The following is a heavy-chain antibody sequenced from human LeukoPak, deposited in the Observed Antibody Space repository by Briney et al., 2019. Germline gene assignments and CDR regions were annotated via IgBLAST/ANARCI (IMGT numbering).Heavy chain of an antibody. Sequence: SETLSLTCAVYGGSFSGYYWSWIRQPPGKGLEWIGYIYYSGSTNYNPSLKSRVTISVDTSKNQFSLKLGSVTAADTAVYYCARTTEAHSWRARYYDYYMDVWGKGTTVTVSS. CDR3: ARTTEAHSWRARYYDYYMDV. V-gene: IGHV4-59*01. D-gene: IGHD6-13*01. J-gene: IGHJ6*03. CDR1: GGSFSGYY. CDR2: IYYSGST.